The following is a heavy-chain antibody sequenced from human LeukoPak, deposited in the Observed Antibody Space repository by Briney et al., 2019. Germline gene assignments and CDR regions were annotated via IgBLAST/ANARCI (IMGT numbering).Heavy chain of an antibody. CDR1: GFTFSDYY. CDR3: ARGIVVVPAATTGFDY. CDR2: ISSSGSTI. V-gene: IGHV3-11*01. Sequence: PGGSLRLSCAASGFTFSDYYMSWIRQAPGKGLEWVSYISSSGSTIYYADSVKGRFTISRDNAKNSLYLQMNSLRAEDTAVYYCARGIVVVPAATTGFDYWGQGTLVTVSS. D-gene: IGHD2-2*01. J-gene: IGHJ4*02.